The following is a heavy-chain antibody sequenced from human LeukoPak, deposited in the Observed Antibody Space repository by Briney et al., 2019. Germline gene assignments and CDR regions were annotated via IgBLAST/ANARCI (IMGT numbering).Heavy chain of an antibody. CDR2: VDPSSGKA. CDR1: GYTFTSYD. V-gene: IGHV1-8*01. CDR3: ARVSSFDSWSGFPDY. Sequence: ASVKVSCKASGYTFTSYDINWVRQSTGQGLEWMGWVDPSSGKAGSSQKFQGRVIMTSSTSITTVYMELSGLTSEDTAIYYCARVSSFDSWSGFPDYWGQGTLVTVSS. J-gene: IGHJ4*02. D-gene: IGHD3-3*01.